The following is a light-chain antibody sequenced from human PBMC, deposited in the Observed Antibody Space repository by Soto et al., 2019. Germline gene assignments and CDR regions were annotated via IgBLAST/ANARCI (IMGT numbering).Light chain of an antibody. J-gene: IGKJ5*01. CDR3: QQYGTAPT. V-gene: IGKV3-20*01. CDR2: GAS. CDR1: QSLITRY. Sequence: EIVLTQYPGTLSFFPGERATLSCRASQSLITRYLAWYQQKPGQAPRLLIYGASSRATGIPDRFSGSGSGTDVTLTISRLEPEDFAVYSCQQYGTAPTFGQGTRLEIK.